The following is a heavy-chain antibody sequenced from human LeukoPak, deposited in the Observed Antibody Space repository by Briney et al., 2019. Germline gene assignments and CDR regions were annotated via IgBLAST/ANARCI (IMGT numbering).Heavy chain of an antibody. J-gene: IGHJ4*02. CDR3: AKQREVATGYYFDY. Sequence: PGGSLRLSCAASGFTFSNAWMSWVRQAPGKGLEWVSAISGSGGSTYYADSVKGRFTISRDNSKNTLYLQMNSLRAEDTAVYYCAKQREVATGYYFDYRGQGTLVTVSS. V-gene: IGHV3-23*01. D-gene: IGHD5-12*01. CDR2: ISGSGGST. CDR1: GFTFSNAW.